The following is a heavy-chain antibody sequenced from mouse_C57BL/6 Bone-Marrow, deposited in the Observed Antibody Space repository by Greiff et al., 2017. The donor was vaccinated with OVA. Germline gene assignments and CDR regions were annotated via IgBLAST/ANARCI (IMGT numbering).Heavy chain of an antibody. J-gene: IGHJ2*01. CDR3: ARHPFYNSNCAYYFDY. CDR2: ISSGGSYT. CDR1: GFTFSSYG. V-gene: IGHV5-6*02. D-gene: IGHD2-5*01. Sequence: EVMLVESGGDLVKPGGSLKLSCAASGFTFSSYGMSWVRQTPDKRLEWVATISSGGSYTYYPDSVKGRFTISRDNATNTLYLQMSSLKSEDTAMYYCARHPFYNSNCAYYFDYWGQGTTLTVSS.